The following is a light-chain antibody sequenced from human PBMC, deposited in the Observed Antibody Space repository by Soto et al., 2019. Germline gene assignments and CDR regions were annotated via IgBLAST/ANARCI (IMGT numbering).Light chain of an antibody. CDR2: AAS. J-gene: IGKJ1*01. V-gene: IGKV1-39*01. CDR3: QQSYSTPWT. Sequence: DIPLTQSLSSLSASLVDRVTITCRASQTISNYLNWYQQQPGKAPKLLIYAASSLQSGVPSRFSGSGSGTDFTLTISSLQPEDFATYYCQQSYSTPWTFGQGTKVDIK. CDR1: QTISNY.